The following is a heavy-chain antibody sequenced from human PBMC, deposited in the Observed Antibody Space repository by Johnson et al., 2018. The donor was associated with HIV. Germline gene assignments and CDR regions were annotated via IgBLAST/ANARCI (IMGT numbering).Heavy chain of an antibody. D-gene: IGHD1-7*01. CDR3: ARDWNNWNYGVPDAFDI. V-gene: IGHV3-NL1*01. J-gene: IGHJ3*02. Sequence: QMLLVESGGGVVQPGGSLRLSCAASGLTLSRCDMHWVRQAPGKGLEWVSALYRSGSTYYADSVKGRFTISRDNSKNTLYLQMNSLRAEDTAEYYCARDWNNWNYGVPDAFDIWGQGTMVTVSS. CDR2: LYRSGST. CDR1: GLTLSRCD.